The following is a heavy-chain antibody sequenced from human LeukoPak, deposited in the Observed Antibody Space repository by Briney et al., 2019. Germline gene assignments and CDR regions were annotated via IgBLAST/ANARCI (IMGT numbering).Heavy chain of an antibody. Sequence: GASVKVSCKASGGTFSSYAISWVRQAPGQGLEWMGGIIPIFGTANYAQKFQGRVTITADESTSTAYMELSSLRSEDTAVYYCARSITMINWFDPWGQGTLVTVSS. J-gene: IGHJ5*02. V-gene: IGHV1-69*13. CDR1: GGTFSSYA. CDR2: IIPIFGTA. D-gene: IGHD3-22*01. CDR3: ARSITMINWFDP.